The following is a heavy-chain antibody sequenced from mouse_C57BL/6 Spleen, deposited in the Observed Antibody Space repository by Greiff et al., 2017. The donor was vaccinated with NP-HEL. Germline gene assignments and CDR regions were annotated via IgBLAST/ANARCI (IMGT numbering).Heavy chain of an antibody. V-gene: IGHV1-64*01. CDR1: GYTFTSYW. D-gene: IGHD3-2*02. Sequence: QVQLQQSGAELVKPGASVKLSCKASGYTFTSYWMHWVKQRPGQGLEWIGMIHPNSGSTNYNEKFKSKATLTVDKSSSTAYMQLSSLTSEDSAVYYCARDSSVGGTWCAYWGQGTLVTVSA. CDR2: IHPNSGST. CDR3: ARDSSVGGTWCAY. J-gene: IGHJ3*01.